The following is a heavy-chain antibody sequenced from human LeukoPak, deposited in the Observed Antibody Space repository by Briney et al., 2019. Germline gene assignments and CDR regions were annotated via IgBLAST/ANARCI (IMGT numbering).Heavy chain of an antibody. CDR2: ISAYNGNT. Sequence: ASVKVSCKASGYTFTSYGISWVRQAPGHGLEWMGWISAYNGNTNYAQKLQGRVTTTTDTSTSTAYMELRSLRSDDPAVYYCARGVGSGRYSHYYMDVWGKGTTVTVSS. CDR1: GYTFTSYG. J-gene: IGHJ6*03. V-gene: IGHV1-18*01. D-gene: IGHD1-26*01. CDR3: ARGVGSGRYSHYYMDV.